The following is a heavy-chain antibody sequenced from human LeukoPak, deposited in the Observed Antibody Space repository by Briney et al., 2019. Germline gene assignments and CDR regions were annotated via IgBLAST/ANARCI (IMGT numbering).Heavy chain of an antibody. V-gene: IGHV3-48*04. Sequence: GGSLRLSCAASGFTFSSYSMNWVRQAPGKGLEWVSYISSSSSTIYYADSVKGRFSISRDNAKNSLYLQMNSLRGEDTAVYYCARVRYDSGWYDYWGQGALVIVSS. CDR3: ARVRYDSGWYDY. J-gene: IGHJ4*02. D-gene: IGHD6-19*01. CDR1: GFTFSSYS. CDR2: ISSSSSTI.